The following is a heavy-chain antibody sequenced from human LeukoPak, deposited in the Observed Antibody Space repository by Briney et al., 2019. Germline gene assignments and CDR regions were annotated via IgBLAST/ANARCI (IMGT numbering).Heavy chain of an antibody. CDR1: GFTFSSYA. CDR2: ISGSGGST. CDR3: AKGGGRVVVPAALFDY. D-gene: IGHD2-2*01. J-gene: IGHJ4*02. V-gene: IGHV3-23*01. Sequence: PGGSLRLSCAVSGFTFSSYAMSWVRQAPGKGLEWVSAISGSGGSTYYADSVKGRFTISRDNSKNTLYLQMNSLRAEDTAVYYCAKGGGRVVVPAALFDYWGQGTLVTVSS.